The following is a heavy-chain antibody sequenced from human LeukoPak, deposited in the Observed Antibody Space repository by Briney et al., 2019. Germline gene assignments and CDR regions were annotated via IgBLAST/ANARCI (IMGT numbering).Heavy chain of an antibody. D-gene: IGHD3-10*01. J-gene: IGHJ4*02. V-gene: IGHV3-48*04. Sequence: VGSLRLSCAASGFTFSSYSMNWVRQAPGKGLEWVSYISSSSSTIYYADSVKGRFTISRDNAKNSLYLQMNSLRAEDTAVYYCARVNYYGSGSYPWGQGTLVTVSS. CDR2: ISSSSSTI. CDR3: ARVNYYGSGSYP. CDR1: GFTFSSYS.